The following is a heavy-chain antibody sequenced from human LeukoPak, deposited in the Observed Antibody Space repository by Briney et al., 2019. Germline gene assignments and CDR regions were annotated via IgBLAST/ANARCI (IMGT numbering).Heavy chain of an antibody. CDR2: IKQDGSEK. V-gene: IGHV3-7*01. CDR3: ARERSSGPDFDY. CDR1: GFTFSRYW. D-gene: IGHD3-22*01. Sequence: GGSLRLSCAASGFTFSRYWMSWVRQAPGKGLELVANIKQDGSEKYYVDSVKGRFTISRDNAKNSLYMQMNSLRAEDTAVYYCARERSSGPDFDYWGQGTLVTVSS. J-gene: IGHJ4*02.